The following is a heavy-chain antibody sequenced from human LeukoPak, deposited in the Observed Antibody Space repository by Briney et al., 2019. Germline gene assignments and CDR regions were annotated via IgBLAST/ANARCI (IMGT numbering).Heavy chain of an antibody. CDR1: GGSISSYY. CDR3: ARGGAVAMDY. D-gene: IGHD6-19*01. V-gene: IGHV4-59*01. Sequence: SETLSLTCTVSGGSISSYYWSWIRQPPGKGLEWIGYIYYSGSTNYNPSLKSRVTISVDTSKNQFSLKLSSVTAADTAVYYCARGGAVAMDYWGQGPWSPSPQ. CDR2: IYYSGST. J-gene: IGHJ4*02.